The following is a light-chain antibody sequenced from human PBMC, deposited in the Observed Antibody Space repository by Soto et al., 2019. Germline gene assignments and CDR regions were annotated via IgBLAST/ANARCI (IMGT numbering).Light chain of an antibody. CDR3: HSYDISLSVWV. CDR2: GNS. J-gene: IGLJ3*02. CDR1: SSNIGAGYD. V-gene: IGLV1-40*01. Sequence: QSVLTQPPSVSGAPGQRVTISCTGSSSNIGAGYDVHWYQQLPGTAPKLLIYGNSNRPSGVPDRFSGSKSGTSASLAITGLQAEDEADYYCHSYDISLSVWVFGGGTKLTVL.